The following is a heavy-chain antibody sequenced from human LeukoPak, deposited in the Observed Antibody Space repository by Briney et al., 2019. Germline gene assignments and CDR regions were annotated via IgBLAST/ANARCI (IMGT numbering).Heavy chain of an antibody. CDR3: ARTFGNILTGYYPDY. D-gene: IGHD3-9*01. CDR1: GNTFTGYY. V-gene: IGHV1-2*02. CDR2: INPNSGGT. J-gene: IGHJ4*02. Sequence: ASVKVSCKASGNTFTGYYMHWVRQAPGQGLEWMGWINPNSGGTNYAQKFQGRVTMTRDTSISTAYMELSRLRSDDTAVYYCARTFGNILTGYYPDYWGQGTLVTVSS.